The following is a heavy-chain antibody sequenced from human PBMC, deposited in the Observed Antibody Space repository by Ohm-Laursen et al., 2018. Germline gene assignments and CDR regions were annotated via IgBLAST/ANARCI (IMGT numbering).Heavy chain of an antibody. CDR3: AKESRWLQFFGGHFDY. Sequence: SLRLSCAASGFTFSSYAMSWVRQAPGKGLEWVSAIRGSGGSTYYADSVKGRFTISRANSKNTLYLQMSSLRAEDTAVYYCAKESRWLQFFGGHFDYWGQGTLVTVSS. J-gene: IGHJ4*02. CDR1: GFTFSSYA. D-gene: IGHD5-24*01. V-gene: IGHV3-23*01. CDR2: IRGSGGST.